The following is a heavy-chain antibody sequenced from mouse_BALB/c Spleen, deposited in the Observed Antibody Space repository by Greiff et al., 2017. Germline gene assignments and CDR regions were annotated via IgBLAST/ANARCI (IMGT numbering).Heavy chain of an antibody. CDR1: GFTFSSYA. J-gene: IGHJ3*01. CDR2: ISSGGST. V-gene: IGHV5-6-5*01. CDR3: AREGPFAY. Sequence: EVQGVESGGGLVKPGGSLKLSCAASGFTFSSYAMSWVRQTPEKRLEWVASISSGGSTYYPDSVKGRFTISRDNARNILYLQMSSLRSEDTAMYYCAREGPFAYWGQGTLVTVSA. D-gene: IGHD3-3*01.